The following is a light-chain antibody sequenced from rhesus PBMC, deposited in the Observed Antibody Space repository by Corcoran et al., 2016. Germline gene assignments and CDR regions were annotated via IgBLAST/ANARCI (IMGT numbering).Light chain of an antibody. CDR2: KAS. V-gene: IGKV1-74*01. Sequence: DIQMTQSPSSLSASVGDRVTITCRASENVNNYLNWYQQKPGKAPNLLIYKASTLQSGVPSRFSGSGSWTDYTFTISSLQPEDVATYYCQHGSGTPFTFGPGTKLDIK. J-gene: IGKJ3*01. CDR3: QHGSGTPFT. CDR1: ENVNNY.